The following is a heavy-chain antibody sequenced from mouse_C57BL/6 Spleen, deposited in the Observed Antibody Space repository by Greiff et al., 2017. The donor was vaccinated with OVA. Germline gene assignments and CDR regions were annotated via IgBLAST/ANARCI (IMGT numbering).Heavy chain of an antibody. CDR2: INPNNGGT. Sequence: EVQLVESGPELVKPGASVKMSCKASGYTFTDYNMHWVKQSHGKSLEWIGYINPNNGGTSYNQKFKGKATLTVNKSSSTAYMELRSLTSEDSAVYYCARDYYGSRYRYFDVWGTGTTVTVSS. CDR1: GYTFTDYN. V-gene: IGHV1-22*01. J-gene: IGHJ1*03. D-gene: IGHD1-1*01. CDR3: ARDYYGSRYRYFDV.